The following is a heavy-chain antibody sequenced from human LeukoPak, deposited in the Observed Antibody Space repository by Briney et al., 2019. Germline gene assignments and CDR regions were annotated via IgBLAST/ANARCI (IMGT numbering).Heavy chain of an antibody. CDR3: VKPPSDGPDV. CDR2: IFANGDIT. V-gene: IGHV3-64D*09. Sequence: PAGSLTLSCSASGFTFSTYPLYWVRQAPGKGLEYVSTIFANGDITSYAASVKGRFTTSRDNSKNTLYLQMSSLRPEDTAVYYCVKPPSDGPDVWGEGSSPTVSS. CDR1: GFTFSTYP. J-gene: IGHJ6*04.